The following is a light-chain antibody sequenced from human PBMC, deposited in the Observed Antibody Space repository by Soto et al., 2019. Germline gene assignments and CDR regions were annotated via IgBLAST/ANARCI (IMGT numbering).Light chain of an antibody. CDR3: QQTNSFLTIT. CDR1: PDIGSW. J-gene: IGKJ3*01. CDR2: GAS. Sequence: DIQMTQSPSSVSASVGDRVTITCRASPDIGSWLAWYQQKPGKAPKILIYGASILQRGVPSRFSGSGSGTDFTLTISSRQPEDFATYYCQQTNSFLTITFGPGTKVDIK. V-gene: IGKV1-12*01.